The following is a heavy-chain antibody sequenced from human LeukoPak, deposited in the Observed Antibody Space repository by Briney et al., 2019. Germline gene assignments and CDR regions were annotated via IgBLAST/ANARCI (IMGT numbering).Heavy chain of an antibody. CDR3: ANSPRYGDYVY. CDR1: GFTFSSYA. Sequence: QPGGSLRLSCAASGFTFSSYAMSWVRQAPGKGLEWVSGISGSGGSTYYADSVKGRFTISRDNSKNTLYLQMNSLRAEDTAVYYCANSPRYGDYVYWGQGTLVTVSS. V-gene: IGHV3-23*01. J-gene: IGHJ4*02. CDR2: ISGSGGST. D-gene: IGHD4-17*01.